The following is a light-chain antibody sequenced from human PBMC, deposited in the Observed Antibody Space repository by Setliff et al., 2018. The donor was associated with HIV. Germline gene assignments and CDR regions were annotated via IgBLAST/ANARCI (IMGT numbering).Light chain of an antibody. J-gene: IGLJ1*01. CDR2: EVS. V-gene: IGLV2-18*02. Sequence: QSVLTQPPSVSGSPGQSVTISCTGTSSDVGRYNRVSWYQQPPGTAPKLMIYEVSNRPSGVSNRFSGSKSGNTASLTISGLQAEDEADYYCSSYTSSSLYVFGTGTKVTVL. CDR1: SSDVGRYNR. CDR3: SSYTSSSLYV.